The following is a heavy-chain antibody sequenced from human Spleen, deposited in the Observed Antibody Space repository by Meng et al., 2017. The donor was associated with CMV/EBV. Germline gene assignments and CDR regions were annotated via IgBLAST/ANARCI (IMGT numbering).Heavy chain of an antibody. D-gene: IGHD2/OR15-2a*01. CDR3: ARMGGRHEYGMDV. V-gene: IGHV3-11*01. CDR1: EFTFSDYY. Sequence: GESLKISCAASEFTFSDYYMSWIRQAPGKGLEWVSYISGSDSTTYYADSVRGRFTISRDNAKNSVFLQMNSLRTDDTAVYYCARMGGRHEYGMDVWGQGTTVTVSS. J-gene: IGHJ6*02. CDR2: ISGSDSTT.